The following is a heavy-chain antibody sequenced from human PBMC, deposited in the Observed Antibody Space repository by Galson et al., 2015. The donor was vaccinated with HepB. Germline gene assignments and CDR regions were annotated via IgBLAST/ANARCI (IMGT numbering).Heavy chain of an antibody. CDR2: ISAYNGNT. V-gene: IGHV1-18*01. CDR3: AREALSQTGDRRAFDI. Sequence: QSGAEVKKPGASVKVSCKASGYTFTSYGITWVRQAPGQGLEWMGWISAYNGNTNYAQKFQGRVTMTTDTSTSTAYMELRSLRSDDTAVYYCAREALSQTGDRRAFDIWGQGTMVTVSS. D-gene: IGHD7-27*01. J-gene: IGHJ3*02. CDR1: GYTFTSYG.